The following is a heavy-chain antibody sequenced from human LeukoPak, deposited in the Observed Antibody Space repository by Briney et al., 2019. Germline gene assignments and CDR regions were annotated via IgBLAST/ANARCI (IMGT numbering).Heavy chain of an antibody. V-gene: IGHV1-2*02. CDR3: ARPIRGSYVEDAFDM. Sequence: ASVKVSCKTSGYTFSDYYLHWVRQAPGQGLEWMGWINPSSGGTKYVQKFQGRVTMTRDTSISTGYMELSRLRSDDTAVYYCARPIRGSYVEDAFDMWGQGTMVTVS. D-gene: IGHD1-26*01. CDR2: INPSSGGT. CDR1: GYTFSDYY. J-gene: IGHJ3*02.